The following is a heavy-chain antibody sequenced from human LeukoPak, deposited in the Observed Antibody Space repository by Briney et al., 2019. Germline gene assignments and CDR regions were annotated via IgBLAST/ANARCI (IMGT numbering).Heavy chain of an antibody. Sequence: ASVKVSCKASGYTFTSYGISWVRQAPGQGLEWMGWISTYNGNTNYAQKLQGRVTITADESTSTAYMELSSLRSEDTAVYYCARGNDILTGYFLWGQGTLVTVSS. J-gene: IGHJ4*02. V-gene: IGHV1-18*01. CDR3: ARGNDILTGYFL. CDR1: GYTFTSYG. D-gene: IGHD3-9*01. CDR2: ISTYNGNT.